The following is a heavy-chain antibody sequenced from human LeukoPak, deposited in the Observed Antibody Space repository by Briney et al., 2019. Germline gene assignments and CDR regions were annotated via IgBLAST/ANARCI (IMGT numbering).Heavy chain of an antibody. Sequence: PSETLSLTCTVSGGSISSGVYYWGWIRQPPGKGLEWIGSIYYSGSTNYNPSLKSRVTISVDTSKNQFSLKLSSVTAADTAVYYCARGRYCSGGSCYSGYCGYWGQGTLVTVSS. D-gene: IGHD2-15*01. CDR3: ARGRYCSGGSCYSGYCGY. CDR1: GGSISSGVYY. J-gene: IGHJ4*02. CDR2: IYYSGST. V-gene: IGHV4-39*07.